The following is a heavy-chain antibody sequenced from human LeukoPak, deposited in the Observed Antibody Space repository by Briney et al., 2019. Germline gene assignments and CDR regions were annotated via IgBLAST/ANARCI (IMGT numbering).Heavy chain of an antibody. Sequence: PSETLSLTCTVSGGSISSYYWSWIRQPPGKGLEWIGYIYYSGSTNYNPSLKSRVTISVDTSKNQFSLKLGSVTAADTAVYYCARTVLGIAAAGYYFDYWGQGTLVTVSS. CDR3: ARTVLGIAAAGYYFDY. J-gene: IGHJ4*02. V-gene: IGHV4-59*01. CDR2: IYYSGST. CDR1: GGSISSYY. D-gene: IGHD6-13*01.